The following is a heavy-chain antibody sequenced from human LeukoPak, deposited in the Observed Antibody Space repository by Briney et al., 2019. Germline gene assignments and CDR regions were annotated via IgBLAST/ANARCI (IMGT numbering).Heavy chain of an antibody. CDR3: ARDLAASGIDP. V-gene: IGHV3-66*01. J-gene: IGHJ5*02. Sequence: GGSLRLSCAASGFTVSSNYMSWVRQAPGKGLEWVSVIYSGGSTYYADSVKGRFTISRDNSKNTLYLQMNSLRAEDTAVYYCARDLAASGIDPRGQGTLVTVSS. CDR1: GFTVSSNY. D-gene: IGHD6-13*01. CDR2: IYSGGST.